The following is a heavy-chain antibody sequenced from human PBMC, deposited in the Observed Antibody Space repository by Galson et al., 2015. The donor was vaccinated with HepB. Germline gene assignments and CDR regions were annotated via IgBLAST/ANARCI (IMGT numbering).Heavy chain of an antibody. CDR3: ATPSPGQHVEENFYYYGMDV. Sequence: SVKVSCKASGGNFSNYAISWVRQAPGQGLEWMGGVLPIFGASNYAQKFQGRVTITADESTSTAYMELRSLRSEDTAMYYCATPSPGQHVEENFYYYGMDVWGQGTTVTVSS. D-gene: IGHD1-1*01. V-gene: IGHV1-69*13. CDR2: VLPIFGAS. CDR1: GGNFSNYA. J-gene: IGHJ6*02.